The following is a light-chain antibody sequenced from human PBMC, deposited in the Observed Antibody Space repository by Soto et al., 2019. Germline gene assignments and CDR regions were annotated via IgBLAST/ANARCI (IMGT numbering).Light chain of an antibody. CDR3: QSYDSSLSGYVV. CDR1: SSNIGAGYD. J-gene: IGLJ2*01. CDR2: GNS. V-gene: IGLV1-40*01. Sequence: QSVLTQPPSVSGAPGQRVTISCTGSSSNIGAGYDVHWYQQLPGTAPKLLIYGNSNRPSGVPDRCSGSNSGTSASLAITGLQAEDEADYYCQSYDSSLSGYVVFGGGTKVTVL.